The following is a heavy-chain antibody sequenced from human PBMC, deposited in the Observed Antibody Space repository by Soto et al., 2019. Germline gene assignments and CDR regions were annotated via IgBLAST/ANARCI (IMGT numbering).Heavy chain of an antibody. D-gene: IGHD2-2*02. V-gene: IGHV3-21*01. J-gene: IGHJ6*02. Sequence: LRLSCAASGFTFSSYSMNWVRQAPGKGLEWVSSISSSSSYIYYADSVKGRFTISRDNAKNSLYLQMNSLRAEDTAVYYCARDLSVVVPAAILRFSGMDVRGQATPVPASS. CDR2: ISSSSSYI. CDR1: GFTFSSYS. CDR3: ARDLSVVVPAAILRFSGMDV.